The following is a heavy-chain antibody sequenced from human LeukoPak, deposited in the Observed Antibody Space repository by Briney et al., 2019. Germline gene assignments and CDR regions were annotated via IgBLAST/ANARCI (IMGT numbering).Heavy chain of an antibody. CDR1: GGSFSGYY. Sequence: SETLSLTCAVYGGSFSGYYWSWIRRPPGKGLEWIGEINHSGSTNYNPSLKSRVTISVDTSKNQFSLKLSSVTAADTAVYYCATVGSSGLGSFDYWGQGTLVTVSS. CDR2: INHSGST. J-gene: IGHJ4*02. V-gene: IGHV4-34*01. D-gene: IGHD3-22*01. CDR3: ATVGSSGLGSFDY.